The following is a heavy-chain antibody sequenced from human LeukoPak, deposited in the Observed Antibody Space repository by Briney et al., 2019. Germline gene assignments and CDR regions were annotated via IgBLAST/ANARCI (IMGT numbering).Heavy chain of an antibody. CDR2: IWYNGSNK. CDR1: GVTFSVDG. D-gene: IGHD6-6*01. V-gene: IGHV3-33*01. CDR3: ARPLNRGSSSSFDY. Sequence: PGGSLRLSCAESGVTFSVDGMRGGRQAPGKGRGWGAVIWYNGSNKYYADSVKGRFTISRDNSKTTLYLQMNSLRAEDTAVYYCARPLNRGSSSSFDYWGQGTLVTVSS. J-gene: IGHJ4*02.